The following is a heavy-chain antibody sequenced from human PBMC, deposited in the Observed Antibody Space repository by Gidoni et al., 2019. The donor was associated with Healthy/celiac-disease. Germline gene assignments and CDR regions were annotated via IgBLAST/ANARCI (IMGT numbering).Heavy chain of an antibody. CDR2: ISRNGGST. D-gene: IGHD6-6*01. Sequence: EVQLVESGGGLVQPGGSLRLSCSASGFTFSSYAMHWVRQAPGKGLEYVSAISRNGGSTYYADSVKGRFTISRDNSKNTLYLQMSSLRAEDTAVYYCVKDAYSSSSGTRFDPWGQGTLVTVSS. CDR3: VKDAYSSSSGTRFDP. J-gene: IGHJ5*02. V-gene: IGHV3-64D*06. CDR1: GFTFSSYA.